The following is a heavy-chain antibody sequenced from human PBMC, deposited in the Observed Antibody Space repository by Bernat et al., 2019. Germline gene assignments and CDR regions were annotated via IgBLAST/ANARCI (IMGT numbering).Heavy chain of an antibody. V-gene: IGHV3-21*01. CDR2: ISSSSSYI. CDR1: GFTFSSYS. J-gene: IGHJ4*02. CDR3: ARDRCSGGSCLPDY. D-gene: IGHD2-15*01. Sequence: VQLVESGGGLVKPGGSLRLSCAASGFTFSSYSMNWVRQAPGKGLEWVSSISSSSSYIYYADSVKGRFTISRDNAKNSLYLQMNSLRAEDTAVYYCARDRCSGGSCLPDYWGQGTLVTVSS.